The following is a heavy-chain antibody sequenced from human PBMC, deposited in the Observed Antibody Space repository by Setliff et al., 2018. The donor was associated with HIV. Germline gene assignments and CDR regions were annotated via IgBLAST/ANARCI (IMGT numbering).Heavy chain of an antibody. Sequence: ASVKVSCKASGGTFNTFGMNWVRQAPGQGLAWMGGIIPILGIANYAQKFQGRVTITADESTSTAYMELSNLRSEDTAVYYCARTKTDAFAIWGQGTMVTVSS. CDR1: GGTFNTFG. J-gene: IGHJ3*02. CDR2: IIPILGIA. V-gene: IGHV1-69*10. CDR3: ARTKTDAFAI.